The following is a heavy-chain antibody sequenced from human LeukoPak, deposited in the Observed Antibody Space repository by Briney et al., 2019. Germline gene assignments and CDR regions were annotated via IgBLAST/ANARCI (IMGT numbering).Heavy chain of an antibody. V-gene: IGHV3-66*02. CDR1: GFTVRSNY. Sequence: GGSLRLSCAASGFTVRSNYMSWVRQAPGKGLEWVSVIYSGGSTYYADSAKGRFTISRDNSKNTLYLQMNSLRAEDTAVYYCAREARWKIDYWGQGTLVTVSS. J-gene: IGHJ4*02. D-gene: IGHD1-1*01. CDR3: AREARWKIDY. CDR2: IYSGGST.